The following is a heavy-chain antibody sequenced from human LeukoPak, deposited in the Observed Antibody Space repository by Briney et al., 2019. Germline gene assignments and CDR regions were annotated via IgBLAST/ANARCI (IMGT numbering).Heavy chain of an antibody. Sequence: GGSLRLSCAASGFTFSSYAMTWVRQAPGKGLEWVSGISGSGASTYYAGSVQGRFSISRDNSENTLYLQMNSLRAEDTALYYCAKDFVGSIPDAFDIWSQGTMVTVSS. V-gene: IGHV3-23*01. CDR1: GFTFSSYA. CDR2: ISGSGAST. CDR3: AKDFVGSIPDAFDI. J-gene: IGHJ3*02. D-gene: IGHD2-15*01.